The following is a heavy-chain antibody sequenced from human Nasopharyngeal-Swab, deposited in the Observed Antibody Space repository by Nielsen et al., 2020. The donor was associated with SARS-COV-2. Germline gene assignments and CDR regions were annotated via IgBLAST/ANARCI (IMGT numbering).Heavy chain of an antibody. J-gene: IGHJ3*02. D-gene: IGHD3-16*01. CDR3: ARQSYDYVWGSLGGLDAFDI. Sequence: GESLKISCQGSGYTFTSYWIGWVRQMPGKGLEWMGIIYPGDSDTRYSPSFQGQVTISADKSISTAYLQWSSLKASDTAMYYCARQSYDYVWGSLGGLDAFDIWGQGTMVTVSS. CDR2: IYPGDSDT. V-gene: IGHV5-51*01. CDR1: GYTFTSYW.